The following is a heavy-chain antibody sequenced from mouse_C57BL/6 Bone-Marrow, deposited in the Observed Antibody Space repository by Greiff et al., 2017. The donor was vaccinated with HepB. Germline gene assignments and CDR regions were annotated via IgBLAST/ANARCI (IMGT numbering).Heavy chain of an antibody. CDR1: GYTFTSYW. V-gene: IGHV1-52*01. Sequence: QVQLQQPGAELVRPGSSVKLSCKASGYTFTSYWMHWVKQRPIQGLEWIGNIDPSDSETHYNQKFKDKATLTVDKSSSTAYMQLSSLTSEDSAVYYCASGSQLRLPSYWGQGTTLTVSS. CDR2: IDPSDSET. D-gene: IGHD3-2*02. CDR3: ASGSQLRLPSY. J-gene: IGHJ2*01.